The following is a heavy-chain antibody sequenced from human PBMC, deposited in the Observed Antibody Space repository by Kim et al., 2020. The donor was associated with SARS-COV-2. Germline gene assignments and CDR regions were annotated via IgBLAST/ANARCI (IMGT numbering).Heavy chain of an antibody. J-gene: IGHJ4*02. Sequence: NHAKECQGRVTMNEDTSTDPAYMERSSLRSEDTAVYYCATSFGELSYFDYWGQGTLVTVSS. D-gene: IGHD3-10*01. V-gene: IGHV1-24*01. CDR3: ATSFGELSYFDY.